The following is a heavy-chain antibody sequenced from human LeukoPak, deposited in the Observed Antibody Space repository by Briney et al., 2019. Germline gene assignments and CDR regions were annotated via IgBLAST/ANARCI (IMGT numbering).Heavy chain of an antibody. CDR1: GFTFSSYP. CDR2: ISDNGRNT. CDR3: AKDIMIWGVNSFDY. J-gene: IGHJ4*02. D-gene: IGHD3-10*01. Sequence: QPGGSLRLSCAASGFTFSSYPFSWVRQIPGKGLDWVSAISDNGRNTYYADSVRGRFTISRDNSKNTVDLQMDSLRAEDTALYYCAKDIMIWGVNSFDYWGQGTLVTVSS. V-gene: IGHV3-23*01.